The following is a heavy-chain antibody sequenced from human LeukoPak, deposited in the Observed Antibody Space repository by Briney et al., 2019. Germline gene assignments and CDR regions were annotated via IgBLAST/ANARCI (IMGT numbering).Heavy chain of an antibody. V-gene: IGHV3-30*19. CDR1: GFIFSSYG. CDR2: IWYDGSNK. CDR3: ARDRQYNWNDVPHYFDY. Sequence: PGGSLRLSCAASGFIFSSYGMHWVRQAPGKGLEWVAVIWYDGSNKYYADSVKGRFTISRDNSKNTLYLQMNSLRAEDTAVYYCARDRQYNWNDVPHYFDYWGQGTLVTVSS. J-gene: IGHJ4*02. D-gene: IGHD1-20*01.